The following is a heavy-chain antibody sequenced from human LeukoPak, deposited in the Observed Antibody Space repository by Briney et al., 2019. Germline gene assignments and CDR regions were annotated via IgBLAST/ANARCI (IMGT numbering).Heavy chain of an antibody. CDR3: AREPPTPGYWYYDL. J-gene: IGHJ2*01. V-gene: IGHV3-13*01. D-gene: IGHD1-14*01. CDR1: GFSFSRHD. Sequence: GGSLRLSCVASGFSFSRHDIHWVRQDSGKVLEWVSAISISGDKHYSDSVRGRFTISRADAENSVFLEMNSLRADDTAVYFCAREPPTPGYWYYDLWGRGTLVTVSS. CDR2: ISISGDK.